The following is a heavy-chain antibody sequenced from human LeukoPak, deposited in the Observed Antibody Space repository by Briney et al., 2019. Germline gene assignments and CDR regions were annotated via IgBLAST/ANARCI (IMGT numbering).Heavy chain of an antibody. CDR3: ANDLPHKVWFDS. CDR1: GFTFCSHA. Sequence: GGSLGLSCAASGFTFCSHALSWGRPGPGKGLPWVSGISNRGDTTYYADSVKGRFTISRDNSKNTLYLQMSTLTAEDTAVYYCANDLPHKVWFDSWGQGTLVTVSS. V-gene: IGHV3-23*01. CDR2: ISNRGDTT. J-gene: IGHJ5*01.